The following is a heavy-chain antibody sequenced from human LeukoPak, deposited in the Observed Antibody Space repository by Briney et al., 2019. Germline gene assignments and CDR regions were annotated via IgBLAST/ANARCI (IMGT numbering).Heavy chain of an antibody. CDR3: VRTDYGSGSYYMDV. D-gene: IGHD3-10*01. CDR2: IYYSGST. CDR1: GGSISSSSYY. V-gene: IGHV4-39*07. J-gene: IGHJ6*03. Sequence: SETLSLTCTVSGGSISSSSYYWGWIRQPPGKGLEWIGSIYYSGSTYYNPSLKSRVTISVDTSKNQFSLKLSSVTAADTAVYYCVRTDYGSGSYYMDVWGKGTTVTVSS.